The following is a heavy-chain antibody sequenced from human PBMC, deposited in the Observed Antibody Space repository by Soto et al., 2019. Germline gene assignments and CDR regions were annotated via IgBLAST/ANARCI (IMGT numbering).Heavy chain of an antibody. CDR2: IIPIFGTA. D-gene: IGHD6-13*01. V-gene: IGHV1-69*13. CDR3: ARESRAAAGIFGY. J-gene: IGHJ4*02. CDR1: GGTFSSYA. Sequence: SVKVSCKASGGTFSSYAISWVRQAPGQGLEWMGGIIPIFGTANYAQKFQGRVTITADESTSTAYMELSSLRSEDTAVYYCARESRAAAGIFGYWGQGTLVTVSS.